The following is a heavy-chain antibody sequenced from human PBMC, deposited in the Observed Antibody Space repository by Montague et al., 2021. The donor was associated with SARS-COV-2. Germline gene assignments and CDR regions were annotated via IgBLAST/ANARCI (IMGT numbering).Heavy chain of an antibody. CDR3: ARGHYRSSGYGIRYYFDY. Sequence: SETLSLTCAVYGGSFSGYYRSWIRQPPGKGLEWIGEINHSGSTNYNPSLKSRVTISVDTSKNQFSLKLSSVTAADTAVYYCARGHYRSSGYGIRYYFDYWGQGTLVTVSS. J-gene: IGHJ4*02. CDR1: GGSFSGYY. V-gene: IGHV4-34*01. CDR2: INHSGST. D-gene: IGHD3-3*02.